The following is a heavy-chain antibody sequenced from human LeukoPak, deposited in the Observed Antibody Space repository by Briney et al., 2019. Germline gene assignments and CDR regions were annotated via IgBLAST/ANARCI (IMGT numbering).Heavy chain of an antibody. V-gene: IGHV3-21*01. CDR2: ISSSSSYI. CDR1: GFTFSSYE. Sequence: GGSLRLSCAASGFTFSSYEMNWVRQAPGKGLVWVSSISSSSSYIYYADSVKGRFTISRDNAKNSLYLQMNSLRAEDTAVYYCARGKFNYGDYVDYWGQGTLVTVSS. CDR3: ARGKFNYGDYVDY. J-gene: IGHJ4*02. D-gene: IGHD4-17*01.